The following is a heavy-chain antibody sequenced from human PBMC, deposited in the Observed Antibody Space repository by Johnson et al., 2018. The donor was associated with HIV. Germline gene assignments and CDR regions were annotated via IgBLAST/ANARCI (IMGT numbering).Heavy chain of an antibody. V-gene: IGHV3-30*19. Sequence: QVQLVESGGGLVKPGGSLRLSCTVSTFTFTDYYMTWIRQAPGKGLEWVAVISYDGSNKYYADSVKGRFTISRDNSKNTLYLQMNSLRAEDTAVYYCARDNGIAAAGDLDIWGQGTMVTVSS. J-gene: IGHJ3*02. CDR3: ARDNGIAAAGDLDI. CDR1: TFTFTDYY. CDR2: ISYDGSNK. D-gene: IGHD6-13*01.